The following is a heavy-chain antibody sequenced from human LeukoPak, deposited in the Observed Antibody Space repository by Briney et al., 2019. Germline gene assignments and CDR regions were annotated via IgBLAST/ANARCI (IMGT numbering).Heavy chain of an antibody. Sequence: GGSLRLSCAASGFTFSSYSMNWVRRAPGKGLEWVSSITRSAIYIYYADSVKGRFTISRDNAKNSLYLQMNSLRAEDTAVYYCAELGITMIGGVWGKGTTVTISS. CDR2: ITRSAIYI. CDR1: GFTFSSYS. D-gene: IGHD3-10*02. CDR3: AELGITMIGGV. V-gene: IGHV3-21*01. J-gene: IGHJ6*04.